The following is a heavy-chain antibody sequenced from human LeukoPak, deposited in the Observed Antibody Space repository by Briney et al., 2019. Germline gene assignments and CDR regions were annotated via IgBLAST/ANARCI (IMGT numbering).Heavy chain of an antibody. J-gene: IGHJ4*02. CDR3: AFNDYGERGANFDY. CDR1: GFTFSRFW. CDR2: IKQDGSEK. Sequence: GGSLRLSCAASGFTFSRFWMAWGRQAPGKGLEWVANIKQDGSEKYYVDSVKGRFTISRDNAKNSLYLQMNSLRVEDTAVYYCAFNDYGERGANFDYWGQGTLVTVSS. D-gene: IGHD4-17*01. V-gene: IGHV3-7*01.